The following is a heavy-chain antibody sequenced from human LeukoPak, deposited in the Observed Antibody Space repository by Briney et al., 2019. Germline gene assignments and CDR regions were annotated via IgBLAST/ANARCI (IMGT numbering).Heavy chain of an antibody. Sequence: GGSLRLSYAASGFTFSSYSMNWVRQAPGKGLEWVSSISSSSSYIYYADSVKGRFTISRDNAKNSLYLQMNSLRAEDTAVYYCAREGYSYGIPHDYWGQGTLVTVSS. V-gene: IGHV3-21*01. CDR2: ISSSSSYI. J-gene: IGHJ4*02. CDR1: GFTFSSYS. CDR3: AREGYSYGIPHDY. D-gene: IGHD5-18*01.